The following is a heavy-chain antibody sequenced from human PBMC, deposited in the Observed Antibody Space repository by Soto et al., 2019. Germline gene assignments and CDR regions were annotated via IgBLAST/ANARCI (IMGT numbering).Heavy chain of an antibody. CDR1: GGSVSSGSYY. D-gene: IGHD1-1*01. CDR3: PRDSSNWNFFY. J-gene: IGHJ4*02. V-gene: IGHV4-61*03. CDR2: IYYSGST. Sequence: QVQLQESGPGLVKPSETLSLTCTVSGGSVSSGSYYWNWIRQPPGKGLEWIGYIYYSGSTSYNPSRKXRXTXSXXTSKTHFSLKLTSVTAADTAVSYCPRDSSNWNFFYWGQGTLVTVSS.